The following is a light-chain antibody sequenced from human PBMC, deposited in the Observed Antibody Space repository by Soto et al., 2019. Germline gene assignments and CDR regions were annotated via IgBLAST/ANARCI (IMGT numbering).Light chain of an antibody. Sequence: IQVTQSPSLLSASVGDRVTITCRASHGISTYLAWYQQKPGKAPKLMIYEASTLQSGVPSRFSGSGSGTEFTLTISGLLPEDFATYHCQQLNTLPFTFGQGTRLEIK. V-gene: IGKV1-9*01. CDR2: EAS. J-gene: IGKJ5*01. CDR3: QQLNTLPFT. CDR1: HGISTY.